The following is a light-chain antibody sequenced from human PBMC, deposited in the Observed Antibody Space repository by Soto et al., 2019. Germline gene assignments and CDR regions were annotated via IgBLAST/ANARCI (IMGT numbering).Light chain of an antibody. CDR3: QQYGNSPQT. Sequence: EIVLTQSPGTLSLSPGERAILSCRASQSVSSSYLAWYQQKPGQAPRLLIYGASSRATGIPDRFSGSGSGTDFTLTISRLEPEDFAVYYCQQYGNSPQTFGQGTKVEIK. J-gene: IGKJ1*01. CDR1: QSVSSSY. V-gene: IGKV3-20*01. CDR2: GAS.